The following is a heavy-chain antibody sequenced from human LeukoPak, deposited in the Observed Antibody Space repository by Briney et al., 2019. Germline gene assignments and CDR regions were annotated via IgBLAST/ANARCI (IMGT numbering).Heavy chain of an antibody. D-gene: IGHD3-10*01. V-gene: IGHV1-2*06. CDR3: ARDSSYGSGFDP. CDR1: GYTFTGYY. Sequence: ASVKVSCKASGYTFTGYYMHWVRQAPGQGLEWMGRINPNSGGANLAQKFQGRVTMTRDTSISTAYMELSSLRSDDTAVYYCARDSSYGSGFDPWGQGTLVTVSS. J-gene: IGHJ5*02. CDR2: INPNSGGA.